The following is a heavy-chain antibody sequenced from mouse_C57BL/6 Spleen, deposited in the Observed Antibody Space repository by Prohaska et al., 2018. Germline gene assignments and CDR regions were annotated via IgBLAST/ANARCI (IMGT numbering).Heavy chain of an antibody. CDR1: GFTFSSYA. CDR2: ISSGGDYI. J-gene: IGHJ4*01. D-gene: IGHD2-3*01. CDR3: TRDGGTGSAMDY. Sequence: GEGLVKPGGSLKLSCAASGFTFSSYAMSWVRQTPEKRLEWVAYISSGGDYIYYADTVKGRFTISRDNARNTLYLQMSSLKSEDTAMYYCTRDGGTGSAMDYWGQGTSVTVSS. V-gene: IGHV5-9-1*02.